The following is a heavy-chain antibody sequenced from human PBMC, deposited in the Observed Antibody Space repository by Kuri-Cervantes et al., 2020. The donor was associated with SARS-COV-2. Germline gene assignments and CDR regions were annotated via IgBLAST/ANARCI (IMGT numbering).Heavy chain of an antibody. V-gene: IGHV3-30-3*01. CDR3: TRIGGSSTSCLAPCNDY. D-gene: IGHD2-2*01. J-gene: IGHJ4*02. CDR2: ISYDGSNK. CDR1: GFTFSSYA. Sequence: LSLTCAASGFTFSSYAMHWVRQAPGKGLEWVAVISYDGSNKYYADSVKGRFTISRDDSKNTAYLQMNSLKTEDTAVYYCTRIGGSSTSCLAPCNDYWGQGTLVTVSS.